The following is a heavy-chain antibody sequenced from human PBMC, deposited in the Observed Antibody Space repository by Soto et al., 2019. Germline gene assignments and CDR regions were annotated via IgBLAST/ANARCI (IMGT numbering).Heavy chain of an antibody. D-gene: IGHD4-17*01. CDR3: AKAGVDYGDYTFVSYYYGMDV. J-gene: IGHJ6*02. CDR2: ISGSGGST. CDR1: GFTFSSYA. V-gene: IGHV3-23*01. Sequence: GGSLRLSCAASGFTFSSYAMSWVRQAPGKGLEWVSAISGSGGSTYYADPVKGRFTISRDNSKNTLYLQMNSLRAEDTAVYYCAKAGVDYGDYTFVSYYYGMDVWGQGTTVTVSS.